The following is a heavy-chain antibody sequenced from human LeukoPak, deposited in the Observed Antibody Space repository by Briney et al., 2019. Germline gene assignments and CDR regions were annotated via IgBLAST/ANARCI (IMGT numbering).Heavy chain of an antibody. CDR2: IRQDGGEK. Sequence: GGSLRLSCAASGIRFTTHWMNWVRQAPGKGLEWVASIRQDGGEKKYVDSVKGRFTISRDLAQNSLFLQTNSLGAEDTAVYYCASAYASYDFWSGYENFDFWGQGTLVTVSS. V-gene: IGHV3-7*01. D-gene: IGHD3-3*01. J-gene: IGHJ4*02. CDR1: GIRFTTHW. CDR3: ASAYASYDFWSGYENFDF.